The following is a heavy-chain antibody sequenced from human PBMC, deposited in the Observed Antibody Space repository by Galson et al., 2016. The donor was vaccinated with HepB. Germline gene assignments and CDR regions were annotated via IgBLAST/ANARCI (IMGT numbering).Heavy chain of an antibody. Sequence: SETLSLTCIVSGGSVTNHQYCWGWVRQAPGKGLEWIASFCYTGITYYNPSLRSRLTMAVDTSKFQLSLHVRSVAAADTAVYYCVDYCGGGACPDYWGQGTLVTVSA. CDR2: FCYTGIT. J-gene: IGHJ4*02. CDR3: VDYCGGGACPDY. CDR1: GGSVTNHQYC. V-gene: IGHV4-39*01. D-gene: IGHD2-21*01.